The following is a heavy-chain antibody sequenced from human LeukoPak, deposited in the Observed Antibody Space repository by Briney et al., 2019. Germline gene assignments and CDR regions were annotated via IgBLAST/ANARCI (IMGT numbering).Heavy chain of an antibody. D-gene: IGHD1-26*01. Sequence: GASVKVSCKASGGTFNSYAISWVRQAPGQGLEWMGGIIPIFGTTIYAQKFQGRVTMTEDTSTDTAYMELSSLRSEDTAVYYCATGSGVGVTDAFDIWGQGTMVTVSS. CDR3: ATGSGVGVTDAFDI. V-gene: IGHV1-69*06. CDR2: IIPIFGTT. J-gene: IGHJ3*02. CDR1: GGTFNSYA.